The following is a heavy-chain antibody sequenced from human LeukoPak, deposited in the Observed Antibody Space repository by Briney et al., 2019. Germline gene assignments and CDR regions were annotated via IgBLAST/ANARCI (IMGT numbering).Heavy chain of an antibody. Sequence: SETLSLTCTVSGGSISSGGYYWSWIRQHPGKGLEWIGYIYYSGSTYYNPSLKSRVTISVDTSKNQFSLKLSSVTAADTAVCYCASVARGRYCSGGSCSNYWGQGTLVTVSS. CDR3: ASVARGRYCSGGSCSNY. V-gene: IGHV4-31*03. D-gene: IGHD2-15*01. CDR1: GGSISSGGYY. J-gene: IGHJ4*02. CDR2: IYYSGST.